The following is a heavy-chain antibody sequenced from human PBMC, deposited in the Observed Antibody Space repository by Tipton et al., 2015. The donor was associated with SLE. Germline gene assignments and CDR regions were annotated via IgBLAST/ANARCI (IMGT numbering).Heavy chain of an antibody. CDR3: AREGGSYYPSYYFDY. CDR2: IKQDGGEQ. J-gene: IGHJ4*02. D-gene: IGHD1-26*01. Sequence: SLRLSCAASGFTFSTYWMSWVRQAPGKGLEWVANIKQDGGEQNYVDSVKGRLIISRDNAKNALYLQMNNLGAEDTAVYYCAREGGSYYPSYYFDYWGQGTLVTVSS. V-gene: IGHV3-7*01. CDR1: GFTFSTYW.